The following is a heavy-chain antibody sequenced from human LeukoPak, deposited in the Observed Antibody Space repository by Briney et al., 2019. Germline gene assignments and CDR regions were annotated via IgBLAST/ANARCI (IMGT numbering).Heavy chain of an antibody. CDR1: GYTFTGYY. CDR3: ARGAGSSGYYIHDY. V-gene: IGHV1-2*02. D-gene: IGHD3-22*01. CDR2: INPNSGGT. J-gene: IGHJ4*02. Sequence: GASVKASCKASGYTFTGYYMHWVRQAPGQGLEWMGWINPNSGGTNYAQKFQGRVTMTRDTSISTAYMELSRLRSDDTAVYYCARGAGSSGYYIHDYWGQGTLVTVSS.